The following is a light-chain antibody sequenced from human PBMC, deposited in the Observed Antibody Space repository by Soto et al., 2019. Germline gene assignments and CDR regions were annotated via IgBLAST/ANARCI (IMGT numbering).Light chain of an antibody. V-gene: IGKV1D-16*01. J-gene: IGKJ5*01. CDR1: QGISKS. CDR2: AAS. CDR3: QQYISYPIT. Sequence: DIQMTQSRSTLPASVGDRVPITCLASQGISKSLAWYQQKAEKAPKSLIYAASSLQSGVPSRFSGSGSGTEFTLTISSLQPEDFATYYCQQYISYPITFGQGTRLEIK.